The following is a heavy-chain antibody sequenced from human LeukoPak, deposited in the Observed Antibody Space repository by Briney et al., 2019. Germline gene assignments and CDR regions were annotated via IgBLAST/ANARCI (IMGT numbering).Heavy chain of an antibody. CDR2: IWYDGSKK. V-gene: IGHV3-33*01. J-gene: IGHJ4*02. CDR3: ARDRGDYSDYSDFFDA. D-gene: IGHD4-11*01. CDR1: GFTFSSYG. Sequence: GVSLRLSCATSGFTFSSYGFHWVRQAPIKGLEWVAVIWYDGSKKYYADSVKGRFTISRDDSENTVYLQMDSLRAEDTAMYYCARDRGDYSDYSDFFDAWGQGTLVTFSS.